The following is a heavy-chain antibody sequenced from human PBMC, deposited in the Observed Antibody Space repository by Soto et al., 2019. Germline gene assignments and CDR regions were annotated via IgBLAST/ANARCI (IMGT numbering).Heavy chain of an antibody. Sequence: QVQLQESGPGLVKPSETLSLTCRVSGGSMSGYYWSWVRLAPGKGLEWIGYVYYTGSTNHNPSLQSRVSISVDTSNKHCSLSLSLVTAADTAVYFCARSIAVPSGHIDHWGQGIRVTISS. CDR2: VYYTGST. D-gene: IGHD6-6*01. V-gene: IGHV4-59*01. J-gene: IGHJ4*02. CDR1: GGSMSGYY. CDR3: ARSIAVPSGHIDH.